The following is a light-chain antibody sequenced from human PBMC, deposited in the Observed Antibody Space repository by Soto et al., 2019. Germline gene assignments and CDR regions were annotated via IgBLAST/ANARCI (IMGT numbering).Light chain of an antibody. CDR3: QQANSFPLT. CDR1: QGIGSW. CDR2: AAA. V-gene: IGKV1-12*01. J-gene: IGKJ3*01. Sequence: DIQMTQSPSSVSASVGDRVTITCRASQGIGSWLGWYQQKPGKAPKLLIYAAASLQSGVPSRFSATFSGTEFTLTISSLQPEDLATYFCQQANSFPLTLGPGTKVDLK.